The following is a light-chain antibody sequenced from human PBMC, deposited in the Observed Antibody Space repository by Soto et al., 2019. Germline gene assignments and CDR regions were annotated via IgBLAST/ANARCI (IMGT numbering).Light chain of an antibody. Sequence: EIVMTQSPANLSVSPGERATLSCRASQSVSSNLAWYQQKPGQGPRLLIYGASTRATSIPARFSGSGSGTEFTPTINSLQSEDFAVYYCQQYNKWPPYTFGPGTKLEIK. J-gene: IGKJ2*01. CDR3: QQYNKWPPYT. CDR1: QSVSSN. V-gene: IGKV3-15*01. CDR2: GAS.